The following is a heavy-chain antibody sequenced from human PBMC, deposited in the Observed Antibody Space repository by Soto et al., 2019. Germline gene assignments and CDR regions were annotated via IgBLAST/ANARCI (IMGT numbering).Heavy chain of an antibody. CDR1: GFTFSSYG. CDR2: IWFDGSNE. D-gene: IGHD1-26*01. J-gene: IGHJ6*02. CDR3: ARDREYGMDV. Sequence: QVQLVESGGAVVQPGRSLRLSCAASGFTFSSYGMHWVRQAPGKGLEWVAVIWFDGSNENYADSVKGRFTISRDNSKNTLYLQMNSLRGEDTAVYYCARDREYGMDVWGQGTTVTVSS. V-gene: IGHV3-33*01.